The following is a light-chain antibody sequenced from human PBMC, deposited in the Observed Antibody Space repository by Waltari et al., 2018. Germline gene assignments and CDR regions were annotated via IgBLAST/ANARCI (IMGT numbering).Light chain of an antibody. CDR2: GAS. J-gene: IGKJ1*01. V-gene: IGKV3-20*01. CDR1: QSVSRA. CDR3: QHYVRLPVT. Sequence: EIVLTQSPGTLSLSPGERVTLSCRASQSVSRALAWYQQKPGQAPRLLIYGASSRATGITDRVSGSGSGTDFSLTVSRREPEDFAVYYCQHYVRLPVTVGQGTKVEIK.